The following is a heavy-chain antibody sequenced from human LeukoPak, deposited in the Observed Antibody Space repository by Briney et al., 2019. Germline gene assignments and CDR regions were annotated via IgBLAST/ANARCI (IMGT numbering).Heavy chain of an antibody. CDR1: GFTFSSYW. J-gene: IGHJ6*02. V-gene: IGHV3-7*01. Sequence: GGSLRLSCAASGFTFSSYWMNWARQAPGKGLEWVASINHNGNVNYYVDSVKGRFTISRDNSKNTLYLQMNSLRAEDTAVYYCARDSGGRFLSPYGMDVWGQGTTVTVSS. CDR2: INHNGNVN. D-gene: IGHD3-3*01. CDR3: ARDSGGRFLSPYGMDV.